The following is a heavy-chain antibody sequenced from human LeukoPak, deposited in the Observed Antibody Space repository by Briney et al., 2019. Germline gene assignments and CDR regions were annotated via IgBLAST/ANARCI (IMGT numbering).Heavy chain of an antibody. CDR3: ASFAEGDAFDI. V-gene: IGHV1-46*01. CDR2: INPSGGST. J-gene: IGHJ3*02. CDR1: GYTFTSYY. Sequence: ASVKVSCKASGYTFTSYYMHWVRQAPGQGLEWMGIINPSGGSTSYAQKFQGRVTMTRDMSTSTVYMELSSLRSEDTAVYYCASFAEGDAFDIWGQGTMATVSS. D-gene: IGHD1-14*01.